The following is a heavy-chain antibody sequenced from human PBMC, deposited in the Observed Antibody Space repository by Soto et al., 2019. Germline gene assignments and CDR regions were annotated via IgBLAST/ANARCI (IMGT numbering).Heavy chain of an antibody. CDR1: GGSISSSNW. J-gene: IGHJ4*02. CDR2: IYHTGST. Sequence: SETLSLTCAVSGGSISSSNWWSWVRQPPGKGLEWIGEIYHTGSTNYNPSLKSRVTISVDKSKNQFSLKLSSVTAADTAVYYCARGPYSSGPAFDYWGQGTLVTVSS. CDR3: ARGPYSSGPAFDY. D-gene: IGHD6-19*01. V-gene: IGHV4-4*02.